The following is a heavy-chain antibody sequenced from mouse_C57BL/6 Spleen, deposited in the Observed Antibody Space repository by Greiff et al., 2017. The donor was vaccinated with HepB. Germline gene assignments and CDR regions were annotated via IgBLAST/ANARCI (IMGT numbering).Heavy chain of an antibody. CDR3: ARIYPHWYFDV. V-gene: IGHV5-12*01. D-gene: IGHD1-1*01. J-gene: IGHJ1*03. Sequence: EVQVVESGGGLVQPGGSLKLSCAASGFTFSDYYMYWVRQTPEKRLEWVAYISNGGGSTYYPDTVKGRFTISRDNAKNTLYLQMSRLKSEDTAMYYCARIYPHWYFDVWGTGTTVTVSS. CDR1: GFTFSDYY. CDR2: ISNGGGST.